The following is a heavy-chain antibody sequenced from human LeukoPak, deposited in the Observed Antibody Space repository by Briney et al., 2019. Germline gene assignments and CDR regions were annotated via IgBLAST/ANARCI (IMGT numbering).Heavy chain of an antibody. V-gene: IGHV4-61*02. D-gene: IGHD2-2*01. J-gene: IGHJ4*02. CDR2: IYTSGST. CDR3: ARFYLPAAYFDY. Sequence: SETLSLTCTVSGGSISSGSYYWSWIRQPAGKGLEWIGRIYTSGSTNYNPSLKSRVTISVDTSKNQFSLKLSSVTAADTAVYYCARFYLPAAYFDYWGQGTLVTVSS. CDR1: GGSISSGSYY.